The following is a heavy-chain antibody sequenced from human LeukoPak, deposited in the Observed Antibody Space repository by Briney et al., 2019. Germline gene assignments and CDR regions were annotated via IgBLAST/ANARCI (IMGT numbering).Heavy chain of an antibody. V-gene: IGHV4-31*03. D-gene: IGHD1-14*01. CDR1: GGSISSGGYY. CDR3: ARGYVHGMDV. Sequence: SETLSLTCTVSGGSISSGGYYWSWIRQHPGKGLEWIGYIYYSGSTYHNPSLKSRVNISVDTSKNQFSLKLSSVTAADTAVYYCARGYVHGMDVWGQGTTVTVSS. CDR2: IYYSGST. J-gene: IGHJ6*02.